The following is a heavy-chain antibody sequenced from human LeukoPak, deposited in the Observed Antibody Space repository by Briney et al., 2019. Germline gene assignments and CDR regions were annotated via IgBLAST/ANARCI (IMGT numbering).Heavy chain of an antibody. D-gene: IGHD3-3*01. CDR3: ARGTMDYDFSGDSYYFDY. CDR1: VYTFSSYS. CDR2: ITSSSSSI. J-gene: IGHJ4*02. Sequence: PGGSLRLSCAASVYTFSSYSTNWVPEALGKGLECGSSITSSSSSIYYADSVKGGFTMSRDNTNNALYLQMKSMRAENTAVYYCARGTMDYDFSGDSYYFDYWGQGTLVTVSS. V-gene: IGHV3-21*01.